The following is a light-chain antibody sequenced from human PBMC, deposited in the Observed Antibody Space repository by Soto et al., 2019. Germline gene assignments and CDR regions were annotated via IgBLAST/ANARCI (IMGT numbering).Light chain of an antibody. Sequence: EIVLTQSPATLSLSPGERATLSCRASQNISIYLAWYQQKPGQAPRLLIYDASNRATGIPARFAGSGAGTEFTLTISSLQSEDFAVYFCQQYNNWPITFGQGTRLEIK. CDR1: QNISIY. J-gene: IGKJ5*01. CDR2: DAS. CDR3: QQYNNWPIT. V-gene: IGKV3-11*01.